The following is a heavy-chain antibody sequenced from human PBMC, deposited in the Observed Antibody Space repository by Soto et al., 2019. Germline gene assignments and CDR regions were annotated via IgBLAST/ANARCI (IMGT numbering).Heavy chain of an antibody. CDR1: GFTFNIYW. CDR2: IDNDGSAT. J-gene: IGHJ4*02. Sequence: GGPLRLSCVASGFTFNIYWMHWVRQAPGKGLEWVSRIDNDGSATTYADSVKGRFTISRDNAKNTLFLQMNTLRVDDTAVYYCARDNWNSYWGQGTLVTVSS. V-gene: IGHV3-74*01. CDR3: ARDNWNSY. D-gene: IGHD1-1*01.